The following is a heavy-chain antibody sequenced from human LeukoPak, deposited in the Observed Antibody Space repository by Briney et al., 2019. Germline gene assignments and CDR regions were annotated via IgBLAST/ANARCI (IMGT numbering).Heavy chain of an antibody. CDR3: ARKASYSSSAYNPHYFDY. J-gene: IGHJ4*02. CDR1: GFTFDDHG. V-gene: IGHV3-20*04. Sequence: GGSLRLSCAASGFTFDDHGMSWVRQAPGKGLEWVAGINWNGGSTGYADSVKGRFTISRDNAKNSLYLQMSSLRAEDTALYYCARKASYSSSAYNPHYFDYWGQGVLVTVSS. CDR2: INWNGGST. D-gene: IGHD6-6*01.